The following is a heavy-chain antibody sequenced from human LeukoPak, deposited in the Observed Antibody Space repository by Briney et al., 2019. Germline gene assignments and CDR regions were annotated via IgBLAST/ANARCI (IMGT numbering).Heavy chain of an antibody. V-gene: IGHV4-31*03. J-gene: IGHJ4*02. Sequence: PLGTLSLTCTVSGGSISSGGSYWSWIRQHPGKCLEWIGYIYYSGSTYYNPSLKSRVTISVDTSKNQFSLKLSSVTAADTAVYYCARVGIVVVVAATPTVFDYWGQGTPVTVSS. CDR2: IYYSGST. D-gene: IGHD2-15*01. CDR1: GGSISSGGSY. CDR3: ARVGIVVVVAATPTVFDY.